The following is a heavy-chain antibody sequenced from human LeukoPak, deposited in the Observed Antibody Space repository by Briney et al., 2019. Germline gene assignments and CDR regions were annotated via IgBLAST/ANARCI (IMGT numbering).Heavy chain of an antibody. CDR2: IIPIFGTA. J-gene: IGHJ6*03. Sequence: ASVPVSCKASVGTFSSYAISWVRQAPGQGREWMGGIIPIFGTANDAQKFQGRVTITADESTSTAYMELSSLRSEDTAVYYCARSSGVYYYYYYMDVWGKETTVTVSS. V-gene: IGHV1-69*13. CDR3: ARSSGVYYYYYYMDV. CDR1: VGTFSSYA. D-gene: IGHD6-25*01.